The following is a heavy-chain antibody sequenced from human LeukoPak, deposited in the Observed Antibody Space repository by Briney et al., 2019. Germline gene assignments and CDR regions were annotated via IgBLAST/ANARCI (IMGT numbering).Heavy chain of an antibody. J-gene: IGHJ6*03. CDR3: ARNSQDYYYMDV. CDR1: GVSITSYY. D-gene: IGHD4-11*01. V-gene: IGHV4-4*07. CDR2: IETSGST. Sequence: PSETLSLTCTVSGVSITSYYWSWIRQPAGKGLEWVGRIETSGSTNYNPSIKSRLRISVDTSKNQFSLRLSSVTAADSAVYYCARNSQDYYYMDVWGKGTTVTVSS.